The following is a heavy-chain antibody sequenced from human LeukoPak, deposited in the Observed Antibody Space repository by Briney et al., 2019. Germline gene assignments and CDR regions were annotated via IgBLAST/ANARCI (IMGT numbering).Heavy chain of an antibody. CDR1: GFTFSSYW. Sequence: GGSLRLSCAASGFTFSSYWMHWVRQAPGKGLVWVSRINSDGSSTSYADSVKGRFTISRDNAKKTLYLQMNSLRAEDTAVYYCARISSSWHYFDYWGQGTLVTVSP. J-gene: IGHJ4*02. CDR2: INSDGSST. CDR3: ARISSSWHYFDY. V-gene: IGHV3-74*01. D-gene: IGHD6-13*01.